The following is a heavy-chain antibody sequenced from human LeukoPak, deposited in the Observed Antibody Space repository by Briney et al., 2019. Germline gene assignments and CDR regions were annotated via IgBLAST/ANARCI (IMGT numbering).Heavy chain of an antibody. Sequence: ASVKVSCKASGYTFTSYYMHWVRQAPGQGLEWMGIINPSGGSTSYAQKFQGRVTMTRDTSTSTVYMELSSLRSEDTAVYYCARPFYDSSAHYVWYFDHWGQGTLVTVSS. CDR2: INPSGGST. V-gene: IGHV1-46*03. J-gene: IGHJ4*02. CDR3: ARPFYDSSAHYVWYFDH. D-gene: IGHD3-22*01. CDR1: GYTFTSYY.